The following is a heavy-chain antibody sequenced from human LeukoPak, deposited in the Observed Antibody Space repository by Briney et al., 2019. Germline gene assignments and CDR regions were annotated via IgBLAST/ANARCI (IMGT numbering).Heavy chain of an antibody. CDR2: INTDGRTT. CDR1: GFTFSTYW. D-gene: IGHD4-23*01. V-gene: IGHV3-74*01. Sequence: PGGSLGLSCAASGFTFSTYWVHWVPQAPGKGLVWVSHINTDGRTTNYADSVKGRFTVSRDNAKNTLYLQMNSLRAEDTAVYYCARDRDYGGRLDYWGQGTLVTVSS. CDR3: ARDRDYGGRLDY. J-gene: IGHJ4*02.